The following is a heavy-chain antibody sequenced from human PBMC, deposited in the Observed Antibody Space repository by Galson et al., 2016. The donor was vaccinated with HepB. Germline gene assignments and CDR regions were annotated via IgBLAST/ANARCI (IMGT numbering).Heavy chain of an antibody. J-gene: IGHJ4*02. V-gene: IGHV3-9*01. CDR2: ISWNSGRI. CDR1: GFTFGDYD. D-gene: IGHD3-3*01. CDR3: AKEPGYYDSN. Sequence: SLRLSCAGSGFTFGDYDMHWVRQAPGKGLEWVSGISWNSGRIGYADSVKGRFTISRDNAKNSLYLEMNSLGAEDTALYYCAKEPGYYDSNWGQGTLVSVSS.